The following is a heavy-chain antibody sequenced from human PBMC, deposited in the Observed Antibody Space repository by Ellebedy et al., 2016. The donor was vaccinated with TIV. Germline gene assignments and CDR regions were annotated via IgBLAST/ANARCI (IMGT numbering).Heavy chain of an antibody. Sequence: MPSETLSLTCTVSGGSVTSGNDYRRWIRQAPGKGLEWIGHIHHTGNTKYNPSLERRVTIELDTSKNQFSLKVTDMTAADTAVYYCARMGNWEGFFWGQGALVTVSS. CDR1: GGSVTSGNDY. D-gene: IGHD7-27*01. CDR2: IHHTGNT. V-gene: IGHV4-61*01. CDR3: ARMGNWEGFF. J-gene: IGHJ4*02.